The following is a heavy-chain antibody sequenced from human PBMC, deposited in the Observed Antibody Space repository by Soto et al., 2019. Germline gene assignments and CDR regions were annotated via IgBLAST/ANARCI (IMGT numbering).Heavy chain of an antibody. D-gene: IGHD1-26*01. CDR1: GGPISSYY. J-gene: IGHJ4*02. CDR2: IYYSGST. V-gene: IGHV4-59*01. CDR3: ARMGVVGATTFDY. Sequence: SETLSLTCTVSGGPISSYYWSWIRQPPGKGLEWIGYIYYSGSTNYNPSLKSRVTISVDTSKNQFSLKLSSVTAADTALYYCARMGVVGATTFDYWGQGTLVTAPQ.